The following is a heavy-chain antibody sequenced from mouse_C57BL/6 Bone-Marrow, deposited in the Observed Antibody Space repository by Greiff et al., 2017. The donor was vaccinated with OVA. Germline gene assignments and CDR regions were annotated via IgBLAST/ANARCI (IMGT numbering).Heavy chain of an antibody. J-gene: IGHJ4*01. V-gene: IGHV1-82*01. CDR1: GYAFSSSW. CDR3: ARWRLLRSFYAMDY. D-gene: IGHD1-1*01. CDR2: IYPGDGDT. Sequence: VKLMESGPELVKPGASVKISCKASGYAFSSSWMNWVKQRPGKGLEWIGRIYPGDGDTNYNGKFKGKATLTADKSSSTAYMQLSSLTSEDSAVYFCARWRLLRSFYAMDYWGQGTSVTVSS.